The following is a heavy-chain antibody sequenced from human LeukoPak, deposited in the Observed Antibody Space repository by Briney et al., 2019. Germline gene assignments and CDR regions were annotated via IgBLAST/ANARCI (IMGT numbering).Heavy chain of an antibody. J-gene: IGHJ4*02. CDR2: IEGDGSTT. CDR3: ARTANSFDC. CDR1: GFTFSSHW. V-gene: IGHV3-74*01. Sequence: GGSLRLSCAASGFTFSSHWMHWVRQAPGKGLVWVSHIEGDGSTTSYADSVKGRFTISRDNAKNTLYLQMNDLRAKDTAVYYCARTANSFDCWGQGTLVTVSS.